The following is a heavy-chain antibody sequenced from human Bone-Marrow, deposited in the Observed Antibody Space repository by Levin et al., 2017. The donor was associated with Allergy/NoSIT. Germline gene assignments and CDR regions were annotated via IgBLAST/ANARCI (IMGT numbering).Heavy chain of an antibody. CDR1: GFTFSDYY. CDR2: ISSIGRNM. D-gene: IGHD3-22*01. J-gene: IGHJ6*02. V-gene: IGHV3-11*01. Sequence: TGGSLRLSCAASGFTFSDYYMSWIRQAPGKGLEWVSFISSIGRNMYYAASVKGRFTISRDNAKNSVYLEMNSLRAEDTAVYYCARASYYFDSRGNQSQYYYYYGMDVWGQGTTVTVSS. CDR3: ARASYYFDSRGNQSQYYYYYGMDV.